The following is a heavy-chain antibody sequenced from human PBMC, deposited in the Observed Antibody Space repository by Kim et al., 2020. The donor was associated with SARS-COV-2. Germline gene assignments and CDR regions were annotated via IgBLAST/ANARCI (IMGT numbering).Heavy chain of an antibody. CDR2: INPSGGST. J-gene: IGHJ5*02. CDR3: ARDRRNWAEGYNWFDP. D-gene: IGHD7-27*01. Sequence: ASVKVSCKASGYTFTSYYMHWVRQAPGQGLEWMGIINPSGGSTSYAQKFQGRVTMTRDTSTSTVYMELSSLRSEDTAVYYCARDRRNWAEGYNWFDPWGQGTLVTVSS. V-gene: IGHV1-46*01. CDR1: GYTFTSYY.